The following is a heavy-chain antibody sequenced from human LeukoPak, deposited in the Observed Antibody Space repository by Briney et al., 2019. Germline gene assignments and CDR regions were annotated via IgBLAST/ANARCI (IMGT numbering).Heavy chain of an antibody. D-gene: IGHD6-19*01. Sequence: ASVKVSCKASGYTFTGYYMHWVRQAPGQGLEWMGWIDPNSGGTNYAQKFQGRVTMTRDTSISTAYMELSRLRSDDTAVYYCARTFSGWNAFDIWGQGTMVTVSS. CDR2: IDPNSGGT. J-gene: IGHJ3*02. V-gene: IGHV1-2*02. CDR1: GYTFTGYY. CDR3: ARTFSGWNAFDI.